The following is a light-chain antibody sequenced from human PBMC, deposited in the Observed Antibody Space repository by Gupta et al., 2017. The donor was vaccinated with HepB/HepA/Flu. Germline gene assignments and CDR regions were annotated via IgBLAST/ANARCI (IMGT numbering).Light chain of an antibody. V-gene: IGLV1-44*01. Sequence: QSVLTQPPSASGTPGQRVTISRSGGSSNIGSNTVNWYQQLPGAAPTLLIFSNNQRPSGVPDRFSGSRSGTSASLAISGLLSEDEADYYCAAWDGSLNGRVFGGGTKLTVL. CDR1: SSNIGSNT. CDR2: SNN. J-gene: IGLJ3*02. CDR3: AAWDGSLNGRV.